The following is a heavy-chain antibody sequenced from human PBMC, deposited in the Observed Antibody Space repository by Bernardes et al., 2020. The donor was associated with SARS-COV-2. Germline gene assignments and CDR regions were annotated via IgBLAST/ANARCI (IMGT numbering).Heavy chain of an antibody. J-gene: IGHJ5*01. CDR3: ATAGNYRLDS. CDR2: INIDGTTT. Sequence: GGSLRLSRAVSGLYWMHWVRQTPGEGLVWVSRINIDGTTTNYADSVKGRFIISRDNAKHMLYLQMNSLRGEDTAVYFCATAGNYRLDSWGQGTLVTVSS. CDR1: GLYW. V-gene: IGHV3-74*01. D-gene: IGHD3-10*01.